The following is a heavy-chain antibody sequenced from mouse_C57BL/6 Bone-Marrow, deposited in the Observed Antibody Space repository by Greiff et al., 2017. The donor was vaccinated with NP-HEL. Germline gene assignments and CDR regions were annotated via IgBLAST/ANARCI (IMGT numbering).Heavy chain of an antibody. J-gene: IGHJ2*01. D-gene: IGHD2-1*01. CDR2: IHPNSGST. CDR1: GYPFTSYL. V-gene: IGHV1-64*01. Sequence: QVQLQQPGAELVKPGASVKLSCKASGYPFTSYLMHWVKPRPGQGLEWIGMIHPNSGSTNYNEKFKSKATLTVDKSSSPAYMQRSSLTSEDSAVYYCAIWYNSLFDYWGQGTTLTVSS. CDR3: AIWYNSLFDY.